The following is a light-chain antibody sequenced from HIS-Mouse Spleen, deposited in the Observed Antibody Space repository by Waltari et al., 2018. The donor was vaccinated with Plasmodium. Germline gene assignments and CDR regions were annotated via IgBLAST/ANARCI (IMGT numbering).Light chain of an antibody. J-gene: IGLJ2*01. V-gene: IGLV3-1*01. Sequence: SYELPQPPSVSVSPGQPASITCPGAKLGDKYACWYQQKPGQSPVLVIYQDSKRPSGIPERFSGSNSGNTATLTISGTQAMDEADYYCQAWDSSTVVFGGGTKLTVL. CDR3: QAWDSSTVV. CDR1: KLGDKY. CDR2: QDS.